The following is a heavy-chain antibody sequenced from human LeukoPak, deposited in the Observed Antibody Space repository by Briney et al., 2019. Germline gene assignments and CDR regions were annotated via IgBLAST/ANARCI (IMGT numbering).Heavy chain of an antibody. D-gene: IGHD6-19*01. V-gene: IGHV3-48*02. J-gene: IGHJ3*02. Sequence: GGSLRLSCAASGFTFSSYWMHWVRQAPGKGLEWISFIGTSSSAIYYADSVKGRFTISRDNAKNSLYLQMNSLRDGDTAVYYCARDWLYAFDIWGQGTMVTVSS. CDR3: ARDWLYAFDI. CDR2: IGTSSSAI. CDR1: GFTFSSYW.